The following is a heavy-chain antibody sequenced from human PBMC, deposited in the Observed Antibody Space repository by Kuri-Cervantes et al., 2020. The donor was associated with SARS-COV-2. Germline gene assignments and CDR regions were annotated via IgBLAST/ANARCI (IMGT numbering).Heavy chain of an antibody. CDR1: GFLFSASA. V-gene: IGHV3-73*01. D-gene: IGHD3-3*01. Sequence: GESLKISCEVSGFLFSASAIHWVRQGSGKGLEWVGRVRGKANNYATAYAASVKGGFTISRDDSKNMAYLQMNSLKTEDTAVYYCTRDDFWSGYYRDWGQGTLVTVSS. CDR2: VRGKANNYAT. CDR3: TRDDFWSGYYRD. J-gene: IGHJ4*02.